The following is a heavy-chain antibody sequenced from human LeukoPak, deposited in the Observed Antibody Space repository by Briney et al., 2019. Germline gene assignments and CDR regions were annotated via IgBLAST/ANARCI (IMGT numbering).Heavy chain of an antibody. Sequence: GASVKVSCKASGYTFTSYDINWGRPATGQGLEWMGWMNPNRGNTGYAQKFQGRVTMTRNTSISTAYMELSSLRSEDTAVYYCARVSPTYYYDSSGYTDAFDIGGQGTMVTVSS. D-gene: IGHD3-22*01. V-gene: IGHV1-8*01. J-gene: IGHJ3*02. CDR3: ARVSPTYYYDSSGYTDAFDI. CDR2: MNPNRGNT. CDR1: GYTFTSYD.